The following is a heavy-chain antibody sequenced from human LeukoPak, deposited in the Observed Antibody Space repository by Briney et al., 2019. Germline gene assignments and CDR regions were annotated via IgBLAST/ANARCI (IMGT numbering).Heavy chain of an antibody. V-gene: IGHV3-48*02. CDR3: ARKVEMATSYFDY. D-gene: IGHD5-24*01. J-gene: IGHJ4*02. CDR1: GFTFSSYS. CDR2: ISSSIITI. Sequence: GGSLRLSCAASGFTFSSYSMNWVRQAPGKGLEWGSYISSSIITIYYSDSVKGRFTISRDNAKNSLYLQMNSLRDEDTAMYYCARKVEMATSYFDYWGQGTLVTVSS.